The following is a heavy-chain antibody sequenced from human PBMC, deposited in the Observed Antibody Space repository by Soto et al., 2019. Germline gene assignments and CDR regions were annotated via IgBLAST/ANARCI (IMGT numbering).Heavy chain of an antibody. J-gene: IGHJ4*02. Sequence: GGSLRLSCAASGFTFSSYAMSWVRQAPGKGLEWVSAISGSGGSTYYADSVKGRFTISRDNSKNTLYLQMNSLRAEDTAVYYCAKVDFGVVIIPVLIDYWGQGTLVTAPQ. CDR3: AKVDFGVVIIPVLIDY. D-gene: IGHD3-3*01. CDR2: ISGSGGST. V-gene: IGHV3-23*01. CDR1: GFTFSSYA.